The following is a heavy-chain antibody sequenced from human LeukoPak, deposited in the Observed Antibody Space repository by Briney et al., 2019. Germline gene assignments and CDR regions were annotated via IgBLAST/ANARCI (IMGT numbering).Heavy chain of an antibody. Sequence: ASVTVSCKASGYTFTSYGISWVRQAPGQGLEWMAWINPNSGGTNSAQKFQGRVTMTRDTSISTAYMELSSLTFDDTAVYYCGRGTIAVAAADLRTDQWGQGTLVIVSS. J-gene: IGHJ4*02. CDR1: GYTFTSYG. D-gene: IGHD6-19*01. CDR2: INPNSGGT. V-gene: IGHV1-2*02. CDR3: GRGTIAVAAADLRTDQ.